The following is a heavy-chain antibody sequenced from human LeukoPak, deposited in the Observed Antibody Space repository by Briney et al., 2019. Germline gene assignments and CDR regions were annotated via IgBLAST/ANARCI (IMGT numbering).Heavy chain of an antibody. CDR3: AREYYYDIIHAFDI. D-gene: IGHD3-22*01. V-gene: IGHV3-30*02. Sequence: GGSLRLSCTASGFTFSTFDMHWVRQAPGKGLEWVTLIRFDGGQTFYTDSVKGRFTISRDNSKNTLSLQMNSLRAEDTAVYYCAREYYYDIIHAFDIWGQGTMVTVSS. J-gene: IGHJ3*02. CDR2: IRFDGGQT. CDR1: GFTFSTFD.